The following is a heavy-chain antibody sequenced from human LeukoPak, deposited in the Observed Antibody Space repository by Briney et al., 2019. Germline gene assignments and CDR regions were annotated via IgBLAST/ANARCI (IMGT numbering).Heavy chain of an antibody. CDR2: INPSGGST. Sequence: ASVKVSCKASGYTFTGYYMHWVRQAPGQGLEWMGIINPSGGSTSYAQKFQGRVTMTRDTSTSTVYMELSSLRSEDTAVYYCARDLQDTYYYDSSGYYPDYWGQGTLVTVSS. D-gene: IGHD3-22*01. CDR3: ARDLQDTYYYDSSGYYPDY. J-gene: IGHJ4*02. V-gene: IGHV1-46*01. CDR1: GYTFTGYY.